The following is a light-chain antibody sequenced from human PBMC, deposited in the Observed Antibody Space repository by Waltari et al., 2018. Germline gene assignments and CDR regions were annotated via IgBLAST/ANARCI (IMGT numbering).Light chain of an antibody. J-gene: IGKJ2*01. V-gene: IGKV4-1*01. CDR2: WTS. CDR1: QSLSYSSNNKIY. Sequence: DIVMTQSPDSLAVSLGERATINCKSSQSLSYSSNNKIYLAWYQQRPGQPPKLLIYWTSTREPGVPDRFSGSGSGTDFTLTISSLQAEDVAVYYCQQYYSTPYTFGQGTKLEIK. CDR3: QQYYSTPYT.